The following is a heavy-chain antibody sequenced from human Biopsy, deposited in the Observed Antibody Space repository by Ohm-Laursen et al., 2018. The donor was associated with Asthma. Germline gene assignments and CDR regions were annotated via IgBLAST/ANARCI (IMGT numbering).Heavy chain of an antibody. V-gene: IGHV4-34*01. CDR2: IPQGGAT. CDR3: ASGPQWSGLDI. CDR1: RGPFRGYV. D-gene: IGHD2-8*01. J-gene: IGHJ6*02. Sequence: SDTLSPTCPLTRGPFRGYVWAWIRQPPGKGLEWIGEIPQGGATTVNPSLKRRVTISMDPSKSQLYLSLRSLTAADTAVYYCASGPQWSGLDIWGQGTTVTVSS.